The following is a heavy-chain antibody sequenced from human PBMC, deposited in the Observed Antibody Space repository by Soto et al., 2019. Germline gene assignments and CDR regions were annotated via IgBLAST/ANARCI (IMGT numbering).Heavy chain of an antibody. CDR3: ARDLLSYYDFWSGYSVDY. Sequence: GGSLRLSCAPSGFTFSSYSMNWVRQAPGKGLEWVSSISSSSSYIYYEDSVKGRFTISRDNAKNSQYLQMNSLRAEDTAVYYCARDLLSYYDFWSGYSVDYWGQGTVVTVS. V-gene: IGHV3-21*01. J-gene: IGHJ4*02. D-gene: IGHD3-3*01. CDR1: GFTFSSYS. CDR2: ISSSSSYI.